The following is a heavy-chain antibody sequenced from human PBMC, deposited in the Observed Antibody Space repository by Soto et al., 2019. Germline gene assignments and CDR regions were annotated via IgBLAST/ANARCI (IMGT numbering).Heavy chain of an antibody. Sequence: GGSLRLSCAASGFTFSSYGMHWVRQAPGKGLEWVAVISYDGSNKYYADSLKGRFTISRENSKNTLYLQMNSLRAEDTAVYYCAGQDGYSSSWYVAGGIPPTNNWFDPWGQGTLVTVSS. J-gene: IGHJ5*02. CDR2: ISYDGSNK. CDR1: GFTFSSYG. V-gene: IGHV3-30*03. CDR3: AGQDGYSSSWYVAGGIPPTNNWFDP. D-gene: IGHD6-13*01.